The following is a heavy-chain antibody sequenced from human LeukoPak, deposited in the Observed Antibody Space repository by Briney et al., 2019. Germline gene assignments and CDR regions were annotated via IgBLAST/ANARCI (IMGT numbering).Heavy chain of an antibody. D-gene: IGHD6-13*01. CDR3: DI. J-gene: IGHJ3*02. V-gene: IGHV7-4-1*01. CDR1: GYTFTSYA. CDR2: INTNTGNP. Sequence: ASVKVSCKASGYTFTSYAMNWVRQAPGQGLEWMGWINTNTGNPTYAQGFTGRFVFSLDTSVSTAYYCARARQQLVHGGSAFDIWGQGTMVTVSS.